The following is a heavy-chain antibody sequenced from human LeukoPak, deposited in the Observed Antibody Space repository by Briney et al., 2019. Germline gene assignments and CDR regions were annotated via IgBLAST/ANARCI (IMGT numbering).Heavy chain of an antibody. CDR1: GFSLTELS. V-gene: IGHV1-24*01. D-gene: IGHD2-2*02. J-gene: IGHJ4*02. CDR3: ATSDRQFCSPTSCYMPFDY. CDR2: FNPRDGET. Sequence: ASVKVSCKVSGFSLTELSMHWVRQAPGEGPEWMGGFNPRDGETYFAQNFQGRVTLTEDTSTDTSSMELRSLKSDDTAVYYCATSDRQFCSPTSCYMPFDYWGQGTLVIVSS.